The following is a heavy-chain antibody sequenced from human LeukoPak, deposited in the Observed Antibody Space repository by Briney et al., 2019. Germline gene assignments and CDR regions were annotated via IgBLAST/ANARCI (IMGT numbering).Heavy chain of an antibody. Sequence: ASVKVSCKASGYTFTGYYIHWVRQAPGQGLEWMGWINPNSGGTNYAQKFQGRVTMTRDTSISTAYMELSRLRSDDTAVYYCARVSVAATGVRDYWGQGTLVTVSS. J-gene: IGHJ4*02. CDR3: ARVSVAATGVRDY. CDR2: INPNSGGT. V-gene: IGHV1-2*02. D-gene: IGHD6-19*01. CDR1: GYTFTGYY.